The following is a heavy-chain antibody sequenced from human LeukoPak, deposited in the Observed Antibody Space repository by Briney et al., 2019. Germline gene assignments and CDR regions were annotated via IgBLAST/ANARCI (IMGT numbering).Heavy chain of an antibody. CDR1: GFTISSHY. CDR3: ARGARTTAARPGTRGEAFDI. J-gene: IGHJ3*02. CDR2: IYSGGST. D-gene: IGHD6-6*01. V-gene: IGHV3-53*01. Sequence: PGGSLRLSCAASGFTISSHYMSWGRQAPGKGLEWVSVIYSGGSTYYADSVKGRFTISRDNSKNTLYLQMNSLRAEDTAVYYCARGARTTAARPGTRGEAFDIWGQGTMVTVSS.